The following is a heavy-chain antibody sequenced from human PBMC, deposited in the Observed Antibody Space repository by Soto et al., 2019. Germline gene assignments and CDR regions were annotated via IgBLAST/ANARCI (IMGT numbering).Heavy chain of an antibody. V-gene: IGHV1-69*06. CDR1: GGTFNSYT. J-gene: IGHJ4*02. D-gene: IGHD1-26*01. CDR3: ASLRRYSGSYCFDY. CDR2: VVPMYDSV. Sequence: QVQLVQSGAEVKKPGASVQVSCEASGGTFNSYTINWVRQAPGRGLEWVGQVVPMYDSVNYAENFQGRVTINADKCAKTAYLELTRRRSEGTALFFCASLRRYSGSYCFDYWGQGTLVTVSS.